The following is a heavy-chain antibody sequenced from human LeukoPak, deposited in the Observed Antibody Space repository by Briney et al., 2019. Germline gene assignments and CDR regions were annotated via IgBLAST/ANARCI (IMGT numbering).Heavy chain of an antibody. Sequence: GGSLRLSCAASGFTFTDYYISWVRQAPGKGLEWVSAISGSGGSTYYADSVKGRFTISRDNSKNTLYLQMNSLRAEDTAVYYCAKVAGDVLRYFDWLPNYYYYGMDVWGQGTTVTVSS. J-gene: IGHJ6*02. CDR2: ISGSGGST. CDR1: GFTFTDYY. CDR3: AKVAGDVLRYFDWLPNYYYYGMDV. V-gene: IGHV3-23*01. D-gene: IGHD3-9*01.